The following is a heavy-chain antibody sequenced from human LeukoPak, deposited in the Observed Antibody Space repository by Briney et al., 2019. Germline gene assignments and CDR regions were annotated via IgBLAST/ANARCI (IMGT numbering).Heavy chain of an antibody. D-gene: IGHD2-21*02. J-gene: IGHJ3*02. CDR3: ARDQDCGGDCYSLAFDI. CDR1: GGSISSGDYS. V-gene: IGHV4-30-4*01. Sequence: SQTLSLTCTVSGGSISSGDYSWSWIRQPPGKGLEWIGYIYYSGSTYYNPSLKSRVTISVDTSKNQFSLKLSSVTAADTAVYYCARDQDCGGDCYSLAFDIWGQGTMVTVSS. CDR2: IYYSGST.